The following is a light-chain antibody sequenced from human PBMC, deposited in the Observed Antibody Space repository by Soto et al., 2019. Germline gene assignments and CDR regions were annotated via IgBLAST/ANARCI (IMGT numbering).Light chain of an antibody. CDR3: GAWDDSLSAWL. CDR2: STN. J-gene: IGLJ3*02. CDR1: SSNIGSDY. Sequence: QSVLTQPPSASGTPGQRVTISCSGDSSNIGSDYVYWYQQLPGRAPKLLIYSTNQRPSGVPDRFSGSKSGTSASLAISGLRSDDEAEYYCGAWDDSLSAWLFGGGTKLTVL. V-gene: IGLV1-47*02.